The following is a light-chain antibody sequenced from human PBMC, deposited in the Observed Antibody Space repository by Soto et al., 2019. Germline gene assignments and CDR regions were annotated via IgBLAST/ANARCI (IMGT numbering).Light chain of an antibody. Sequence: QSVLTQPPSVSGAPGQRVTISCTGASSNIGAGFDVHWYQLLPGTAPKLLISGNNNRPSGVPDRFSGSKSGTSASLAITGLQAEDEADYYCAAWDDSLNGYVFGTGTKVTV. J-gene: IGLJ1*01. CDR1: SSNIGAGFD. V-gene: IGLV1-40*01. CDR2: GNN. CDR3: AAWDDSLNGYV.